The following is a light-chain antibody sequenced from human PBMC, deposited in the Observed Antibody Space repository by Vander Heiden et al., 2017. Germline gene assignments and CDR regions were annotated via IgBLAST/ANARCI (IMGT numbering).Light chain of an antibody. CDR3: QQYGSSPLWT. V-gene: IGKV3-20*01. CDR2: GAS. CDR1: QSVSSSF. J-gene: IGKJ1*01. Sequence: EIALTQSSGTLSLSPGERATLSCRARQSVSSSFLAWYQQKPGQAPRLLMYGASTRATGIPDRFSGSGSGTDFTLTISRLEPEEFAVYYCQQYGSSPLWTFGQGTKVEIK.